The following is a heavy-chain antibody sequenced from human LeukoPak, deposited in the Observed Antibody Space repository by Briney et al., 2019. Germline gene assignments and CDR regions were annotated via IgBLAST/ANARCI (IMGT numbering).Heavy chain of an antibody. Sequence: GASVKVSCKASGYTFTSYGISWVRQAPGQGLEWMGWISAYNGNTNYAQKLQGRVTMTTDTSTSTAYMELRSLRSDDTAVYYCASEAERGYSGYDSPYWGQGTLVTVSS. CDR2: ISAYNGNT. CDR1: GYTFTSYG. J-gene: IGHJ4*02. CDR3: ASEAERGYSGYDSPY. V-gene: IGHV1-18*01. D-gene: IGHD5-12*01.